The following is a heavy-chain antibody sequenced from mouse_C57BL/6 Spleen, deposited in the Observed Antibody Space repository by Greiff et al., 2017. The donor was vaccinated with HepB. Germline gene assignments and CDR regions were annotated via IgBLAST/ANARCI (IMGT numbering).Heavy chain of an antibody. V-gene: IGHV1-26*01. Sequence: EVQLQQSGPELVKPGASVKISCKASGYTFTDYYMNWVKQSHGKSLEWIGDINPNNGGTSYNQKFKGKATLTVDKSSSTAYMELRSLTSEDSAVYYCARDGYDYFDYWGQGTTLPVSS. CDR3: ARDGYDYFDY. D-gene: IGHD2-2*01. CDR1: GYTFTDYY. CDR2: INPNNGGT. J-gene: IGHJ2*01.